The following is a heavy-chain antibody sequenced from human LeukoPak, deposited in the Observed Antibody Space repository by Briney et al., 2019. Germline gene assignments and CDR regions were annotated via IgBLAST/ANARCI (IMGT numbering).Heavy chain of an antibody. V-gene: IGHV4-34*01. CDR3: ASPGYCSGGSCRKPFDY. D-gene: IGHD2-15*01. Sequence: PSETLSLTCAVYGGSFRGYYWSWIRQPPGKGLEWIGEINHSGSTNYNPSLKSRVTISVDTSKNQFSLKLSSVTAADTAVYYCASPGYCSGGSCRKPFDYWGQGTLVTVSS. CDR2: INHSGST. J-gene: IGHJ4*02. CDR1: GGSFRGYY.